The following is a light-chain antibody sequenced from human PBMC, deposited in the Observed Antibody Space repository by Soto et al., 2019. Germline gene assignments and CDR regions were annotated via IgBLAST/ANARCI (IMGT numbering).Light chain of an antibody. Sequence: EIVMTQSPATLSVSPGERATLSCRASQSINSNLAWYQQRPGQAPRLLIYGASTRATGIPARFSGSGSGAEFTLTISSLQSEDFAVYYCQQYNNWPPYTFGQATKLEI. CDR2: GAS. J-gene: IGKJ2*01. V-gene: IGKV3-15*01. CDR1: QSINSN. CDR3: QQYNNWPPYT.